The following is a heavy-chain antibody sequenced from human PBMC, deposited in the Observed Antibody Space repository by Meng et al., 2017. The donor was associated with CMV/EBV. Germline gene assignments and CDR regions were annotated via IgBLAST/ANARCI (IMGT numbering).Heavy chain of an antibody. Sequence: QVQLVQSGAEVKKPGASVKVSCKASGYTFTGYYMHWVRQAPGQGLEWMGWINPNSGGTNYAQKFQGRVTMTRDTSISIAYMELSRLRSDDTAVYYCARILWFGEPRWGGPSDYWGQGTLVTVSS. D-gene: IGHD3-10*01. V-gene: IGHV1-2*02. CDR1: GYTFTGYY. CDR2: INPNSGGT. J-gene: IGHJ4*02. CDR3: ARILWFGEPRWGGPSDY.